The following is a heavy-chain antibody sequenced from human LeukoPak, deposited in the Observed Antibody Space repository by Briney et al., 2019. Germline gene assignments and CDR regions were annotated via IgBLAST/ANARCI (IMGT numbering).Heavy chain of an antibody. CDR2: IYYSGST. CDR1: GGSISSYY. V-gene: IGHV4-59*08. D-gene: IGHD5-12*01. Sequence: SETLSLTCTVSGGSISSYYWSWIRQPPGKGLEWIGYIYYSGSTNYNPSLKSRVTISVDTSKNQFSLKLSPVTAADTAVYYCAKGGRGYDPYWGQGTLVTVSS. CDR3: AKGGRGYDPY. J-gene: IGHJ4*02.